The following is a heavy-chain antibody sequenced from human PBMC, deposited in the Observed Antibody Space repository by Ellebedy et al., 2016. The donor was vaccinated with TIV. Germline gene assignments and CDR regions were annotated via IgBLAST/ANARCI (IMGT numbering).Heavy chain of an antibody. CDR1: GFTFSSYW. CDR3: AGRHFDL. Sequence: GESLKISXAASGFTFSSYWMQWVRQAPGKGLEWVANIKQDGSAKYYVDSVKGRSTISRDNAKNSVYLQMNSLRAEDTAVYFCAGRHFDLWGRGTLVTVSS. V-gene: IGHV3-7*01. J-gene: IGHJ2*01. CDR2: IKQDGSAK.